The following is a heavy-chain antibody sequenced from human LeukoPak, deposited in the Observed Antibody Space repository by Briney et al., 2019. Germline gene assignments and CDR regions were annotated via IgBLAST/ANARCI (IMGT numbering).Heavy chain of an antibody. CDR1: GGSILTTNW. Sequence: PSETLSLTCAVSGGSILTTNWWSWVRQPPGKGLEWIGEVHLSGASNYNPSLKSRVNMSIDKSKNQLSLELTSVTAADTAIYYCTRESEAFSPFGFWGQGTLVTVSS. CDR2: VHLSGAS. J-gene: IGHJ4*02. CDR3: TRESEAFSPFGF. V-gene: IGHV4-4*02.